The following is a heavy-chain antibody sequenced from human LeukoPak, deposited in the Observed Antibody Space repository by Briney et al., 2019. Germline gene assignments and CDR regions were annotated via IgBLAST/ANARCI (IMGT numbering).Heavy chain of an antibody. Sequence: GGSLRLSCAASGFTFSNYALHWVRQAPGKGLDWVTVISYDGSNKYYADSVKGRFTISRDNSKSTLCLQMNSLRAEDTAVYYCARDPSWGGGDAYFDYWGQGTLVTVSS. V-gene: IGHV3-30-3*01. D-gene: IGHD2-21*02. CDR3: ARDPSWGGGDAYFDY. J-gene: IGHJ4*02. CDR1: GFTFSNYA. CDR2: ISYDGSNK.